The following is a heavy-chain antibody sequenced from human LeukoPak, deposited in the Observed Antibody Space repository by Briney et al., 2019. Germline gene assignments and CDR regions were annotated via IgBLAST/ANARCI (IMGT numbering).Heavy chain of an antibody. V-gene: IGHV6-1*01. J-gene: IGHJ4*02. D-gene: IGHD3-16*02. CDR2: TYYRSKWHN. CDR1: GDSVSSNSAA. CDR3: ARIVGGSQDY. Sequence: SQTLSLTCAISGDSVSSNSAAWNWIRQSPSRGLEWLGRTYYRSKWHNDYAVSVKSRITINRDTSKNQFSLLLNSVTPEDTGVHYCARIVGGSQDYWGQGTLVTVSS.